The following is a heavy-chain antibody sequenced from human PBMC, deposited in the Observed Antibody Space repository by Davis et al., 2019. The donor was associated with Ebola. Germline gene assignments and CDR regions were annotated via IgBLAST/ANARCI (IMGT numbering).Heavy chain of an antibody. CDR3: VRHYSTDWYHYDYFDY. Sequence: GESLKISCAASGFTVRSTYMSWVRQAPGKGLEWVSVIYSGGTTKYADYADSVKGRFTISRDYSKNTLYLQMNSLRDEDTAVYYCVRHYSTDWYHYDYFDYWGQGALVTVSS. V-gene: IGHV3-66*04. CDR2: IYSGGTTKYA. J-gene: IGHJ4*02. D-gene: IGHD6-19*01. CDR1: GFTVRSTY.